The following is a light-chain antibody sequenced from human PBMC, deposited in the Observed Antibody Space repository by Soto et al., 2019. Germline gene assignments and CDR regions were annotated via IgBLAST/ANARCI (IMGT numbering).Light chain of an antibody. J-gene: IGLJ1*01. CDR3: SSYTSSSTHV. CDR1: SSDVGAYNF. Sequence: QYALTQPASVSGSPGQSITISCTGSSSDVGAYNFVSWYQQHPGKVPRLMIFDVSSRPSGVSDRFSGSKSGNTASLTISGLQAEDEGDYYCSSYTSSSTHVFGSGTKVTVL. CDR2: DVS. V-gene: IGLV2-14*03.